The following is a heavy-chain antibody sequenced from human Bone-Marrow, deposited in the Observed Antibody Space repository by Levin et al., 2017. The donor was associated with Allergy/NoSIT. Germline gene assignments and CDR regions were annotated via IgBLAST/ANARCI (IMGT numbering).Heavy chain of an antibody. CDR1: GYTFTSYG. V-gene: IGHV1-18*01. CDR3: ARDRPSYGDFVLTDY. Sequence: ASVKVSCKPSGYTFTSYGISWVRLAPGQGLEWVGWISAYKGDTEYAQKFQGRVAMTTDTSTSTAYVELKSLRSDDTAIYYCARDRPSYGDFVLTDYWGQGTLVTVSS. J-gene: IGHJ4*02. CDR2: ISAYKGDT. D-gene: IGHD4-17*01.